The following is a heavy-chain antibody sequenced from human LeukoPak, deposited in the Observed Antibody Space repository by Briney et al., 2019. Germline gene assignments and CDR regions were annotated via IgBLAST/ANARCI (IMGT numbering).Heavy chain of an antibody. D-gene: IGHD2-15*01. CDR1: GGSFSGYY. CDR3: TRVRYCSGGSCYYYYGMDV. CDR2: IYHIGST. V-gene: IGHV4-34*01. Sequence: SETLSLTCAVYGGSFSGYYWSWIRQPPGKGLEWIGGIYHIGSTNYNPSLTSRVTISVDTSKKQFSLKLSPVTAADTAVYYCTRVRYCSGGSCYYYYGMDVWGQGTTVTVSS. J-gene: IGHJ6*02.